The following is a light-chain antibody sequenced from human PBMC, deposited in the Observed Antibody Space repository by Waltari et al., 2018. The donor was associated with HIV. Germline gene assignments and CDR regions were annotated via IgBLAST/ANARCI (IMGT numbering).Light chain of an antibody. CDR2: DAT. Sequence: QTVVTQEPSLTMSPGATVTLTCGSTTGTLTRDPHPYWFQQKPGQAPRALVYDATDKHSWTPARFSPSFLGGKAALTLTAAQPEDEADFYCLLSYGSVRLFGGGTRLTV. J-gene: IGLJ2*01. V-gene: IGLV7-46*01. CDR3: LLSYGSVRL. CDR1: TGTLTRDPH.